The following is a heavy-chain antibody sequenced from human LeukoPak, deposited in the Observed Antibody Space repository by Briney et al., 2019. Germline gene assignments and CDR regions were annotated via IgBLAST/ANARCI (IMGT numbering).Heavy chain of an antibody. CDR2: IHISVST. CDR3: ARAVEYLPLDY. D-gene: IGHD2/OR15-2a*01. Sequence: PGGSLRLSCVASGFTVTSTYITWVRQAPGKGLEWVSIIHISVSTYYADSVRGRFTISRDNSKNTVYLQMTSLRADDTAVYYCARAVEYLPLDYWGQGTLVAVSS. V-gene: IGHV3-66*01. CDR1: GFTVTSTY. J-gene: IGHJ4*02.